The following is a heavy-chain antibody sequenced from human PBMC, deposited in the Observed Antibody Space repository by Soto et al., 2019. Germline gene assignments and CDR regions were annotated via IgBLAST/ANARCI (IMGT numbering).Heavy chain of an antibody. CDR3: ARGYTTYGMDV. CDR1: GGSFSGYY. D-gene: IGHD4-4*01. CDR2: FNHDGST. Sequence: SETLSLTCAVYGGSFSGYYWNWIRQPPGKGLEWIGDFNHDGSTNYTPSLKSRVAISLDTSKNQLCLRLSSVTAADTAMYYCARGYTTYGMDVWGRGTTVTVSS. V-gene: IGHV4-34*01. J-gene: IGHJ6*02.